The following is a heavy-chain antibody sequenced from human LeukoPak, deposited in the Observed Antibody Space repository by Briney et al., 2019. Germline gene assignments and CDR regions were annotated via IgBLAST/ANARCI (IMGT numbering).Heavy chain of an antibody. CDR2: IYYSGST. V-gene: IGHV4-59*08. CDR1: GGFISSYY. CDR3: ARQRQYDADAFDL. Sequence: PSETLSLTCTVSGGFISSYYWSWIRQPPGERREWIGYIYYSGSTKYNPSLKSRVTISVDTSKNQFSLKLSSVTAADTALYYCARQRQYDADAFDLWGQGTMVTVTS. D-gene: IGHD3-16*01. J-gene: IGHJ3*01.